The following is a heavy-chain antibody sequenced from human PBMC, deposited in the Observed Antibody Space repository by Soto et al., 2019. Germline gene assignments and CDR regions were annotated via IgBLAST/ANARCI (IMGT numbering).Heavy chain of an antibody. J-gene: IGHJ5*02. D-gene: IGHD3-10*01. V-gene: IGHV4-59*08. CDR2: IYYSGST. CDR1: CGSLRRYY. CDR3: ARLYYYGSGSYFDP. Sequence: ALETPSPTRPVSCGSLRRYYWRWNRQPPGKGLEWIGYIYYSGSTNHNPSLKSRVTISVDTSKNQFSLKLSSVTAADTAVYYCARLYYYGSGSYFDPWGQGTLVTVSS.